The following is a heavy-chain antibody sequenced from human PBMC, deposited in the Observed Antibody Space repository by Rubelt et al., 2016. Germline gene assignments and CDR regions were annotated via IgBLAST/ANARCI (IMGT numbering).Heavy chain of an antibody. J-gene: IGHJ5*02. CDR2: ITSSSTFI. Sequence: GLQWVASITSSSTFIYYSDSMEGRFITSRDNAKNTLYLQMSSLRVEDTAVYYCTRDGEPSSIERHIDTWGQGTLVTVSS. D-gene: IGHD1-1*01. V-gene: IGHV3-21*01. CDR3: TRDGEPSSIERHIDT.